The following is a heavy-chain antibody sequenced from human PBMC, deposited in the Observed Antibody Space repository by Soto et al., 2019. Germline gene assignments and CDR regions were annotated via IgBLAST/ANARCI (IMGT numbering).Heavy chain of an antibody. CDR2: ISGSGGST. J-gene: IGHJ4*02. CDR3: AKSPITMILVVETYYLDS. V-gene: IGHV3-23*01. D-gene: IGHD3-22*01. Sequence: GGSLRLSCAASGLTFSSYVMIWVRQAPGKGLEWVSAISGSGGSTYYADTVKGRFTISRDNSKNPLYLQMNSQRAEDTAVYYCAKSPITMILVVETYYLDSWGQGTLVTLPS. CDR1: GLTFSSYV.